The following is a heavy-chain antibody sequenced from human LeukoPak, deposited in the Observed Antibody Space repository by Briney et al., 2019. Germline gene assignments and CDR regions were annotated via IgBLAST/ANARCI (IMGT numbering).Heavy chain of an antibody. CDR3: ARSGYCTSTSCLNGRGAFDI. Sequence: GGSLRLSCAASGFSFSSFAMTWVRQAPGKGLEWVSYISSSSSPIYYADSVKGRFTISRDNAKNSLYLQMNSLRVEDTAVYYCARSGYCTSTSCLNGRGAFDIWGQGTMVTVSS. CDR2: ISSSSSPI. D-gene: IGHD2-2*01. CDR1: GFSFSSFA. V-gene: IGHV3-48*04. J-gene: IGHJ3*02.